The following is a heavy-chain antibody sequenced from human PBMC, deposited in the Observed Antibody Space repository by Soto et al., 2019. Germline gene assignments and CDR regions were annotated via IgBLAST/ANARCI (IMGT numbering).Heavy chain of an antibody. CDR3: ARDMYYDFWSGYSPRYYYYGMDV. CDR1: GGSISSGDYY. CDR2: IYYSGST. V-gene: IGHV4-30-4*08. Sequence: TLSLTCTVSGGSISSGDYYWSWIRQPPGKGLEWIGYIYYSGSTYYNPSLKSRVTISVDTSKNQFSLKLSSVTAADTAVYYCARDMYYDFWSGYSPRYYYYGMDVWGQGTTVTVSS. J-gene: IGHJ6*02. D-gene: IGHD3-3*01.